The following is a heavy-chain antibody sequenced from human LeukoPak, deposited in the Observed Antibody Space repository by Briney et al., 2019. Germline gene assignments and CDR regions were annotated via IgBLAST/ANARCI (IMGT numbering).Heavy chain of an antibody. CDR1: GYTFTSYA. V-gene: IGHV7-4-1*02. Sequence: ASVKVSCKASGYTFTSYAMNWVRQAPGQGLECMGWINTNTGNPTYAQGFTGRFVFSLDTSVSTAYLQISSLKAEDTAVYYCAREFSSSWYADAFDIWGQGTMVTVSS. D-gene: IGHD6-13*01. CDR3: AREFSSSWYADAFDI. CDR2: INTNTGNP. J-gene: IGHJ3*02.